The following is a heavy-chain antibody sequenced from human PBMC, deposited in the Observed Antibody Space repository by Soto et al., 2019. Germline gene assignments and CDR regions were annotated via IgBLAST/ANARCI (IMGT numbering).Heavy chain of an antibody. CDR2: ISWNSGSI. CDR1: GFTFDDYA. V-gene: IGHV3-9*01. D-gene: IGHD4-17*01. Sequence: EVQLVESGGGLVQPGRSLRLSCAASGFTFDDYAMHWVRQAPGKGLEWVSGISWNSGSIGYADSVKGRFTISRDNAKNSLYLQMNSLRAEDTALYYCAKAQFQNYGDYYFDYWGQGTLVPVSS. CDR3: AKAQFQNYGDYYFDY. J-gene: IGHJ4*02.